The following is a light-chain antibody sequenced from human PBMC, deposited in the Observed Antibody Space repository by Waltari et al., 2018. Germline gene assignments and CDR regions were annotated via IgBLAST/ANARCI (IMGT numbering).Light chain of an antibody. CDR2: QDS. CDR1: ALPRDY. J-gene: IGLJ3*02. Sequence: YELTQPPSASLSPGQTARITCSGYALPRDYDYWYLQRPGQAPVLVIYQDSERPSGIPERFSGSTSGTTSTLTISGVQAEDEGDYYCQSSDISGPYGVFGGGTKLTVL. CDR3: QSSDISGPYGV. V-gene: IGLV3-25*03.